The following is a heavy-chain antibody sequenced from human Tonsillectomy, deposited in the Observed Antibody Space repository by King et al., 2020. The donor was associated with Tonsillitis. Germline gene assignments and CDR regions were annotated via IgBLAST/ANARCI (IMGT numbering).Heavy chain of an antibody. CDR1: GFTFSIFW. V-gene: IGHV3-74*01. CDR3: AREVEFMDYGVPDAFDI. J-gene: IGHJ3*02. D-gene: IGHD4-17*01. CDR2: INSDGSTT. Sequence: VQLVESGGGLVQPGGSLRLSCAASGFTFSIFWMHWFRQAPGKGLVWVSRINSDGSTTSYADSVKGRFTISRDNAKNTLYLQMNSLRAEDTAVYYCAREVEFMDYGVPDAFDIWGQGTMVTVSS.